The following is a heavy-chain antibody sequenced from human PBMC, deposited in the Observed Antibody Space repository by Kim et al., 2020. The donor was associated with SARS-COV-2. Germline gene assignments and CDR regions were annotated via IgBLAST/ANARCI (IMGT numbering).Heavy chain of an antibody. CDR3: AKDRTGRVGPQSYYYYGMDV. D-gene: IGHD1-26*01. CDR2: ISDSGYST. V-gene: IGHV3-23*01. CDR1: GFSFSKYV. Sequence: GGSLRLSCTASGFSFSKYVMNWVRRTPGKGLEWVSSISDSGYSTYYVDSVKGRFTISRDNSNNTLYLQMNSLRADDTAVYSCAKDRTGRVGPQSYYYYGMDVWGQGTTVTVSS. J-gene: IGHJ6*02.